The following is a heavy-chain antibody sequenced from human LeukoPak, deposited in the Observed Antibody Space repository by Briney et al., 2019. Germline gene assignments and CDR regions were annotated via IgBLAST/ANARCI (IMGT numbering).Heavy chain of an antibody. CDR3: AREWGYYYGSGSSQGWFDP. V-gene: IGHV1-8*03. CDR1: GYTFTSYD. Sequence: ASVKVSCKASGYTFTSYDINWVRQATGQGLEWMRWMNPNSGNTGYAQKFQGRVTITRNTSISTAYMELSSLRSEDTAVYYCAREWGYYYGSGSSQGWFDPWGQGTLVTVSS. CDR2: MNPNSGNT. D-gene: IGHD3-10*01. J-gene: IGHJ5*02.